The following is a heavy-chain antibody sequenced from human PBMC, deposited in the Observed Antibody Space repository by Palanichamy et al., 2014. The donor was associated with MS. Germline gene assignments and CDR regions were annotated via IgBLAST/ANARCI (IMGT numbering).Heavy chain of an antibody. D-gene: IGHD6-6*01. J-gene: IGHJ4*02. CDR3: ARDYRSSSGY. V-gene: IGHV3-74*01. CDR1: GFTFSSYW. CDR2: IRYDGSST. Sequence: EVQLVESGGALVQPGGFLRLSCAASGFTFSSYWMHWVRQGPGKGLMWVSRIRYDGSSTGYADSVKGRFTISRDNAKSTLYLQMNSLRVEDTAVYYCARDYRSSSGYWGQGTLVTVSS.